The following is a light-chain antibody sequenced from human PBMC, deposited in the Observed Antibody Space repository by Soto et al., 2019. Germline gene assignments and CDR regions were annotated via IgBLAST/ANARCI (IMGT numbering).Light chain of an antibody. V-gene: IGLV2-14*01. J-gene: IGLJ1*01. Sequence: QSVLTQPASVSGSPGQSITISCTGTSSVIGGYNYVSWYQQHPGKAPKLMIYAVSNRPSGVSNRFSGSKSGNTASLTISGLQAEDEADYYCSSYTSSSTPCVFGTGTKLTVL. CDR3: SSYTSSSTPCV. CDR2: AVS. CDR1: SSVIGGYNY.